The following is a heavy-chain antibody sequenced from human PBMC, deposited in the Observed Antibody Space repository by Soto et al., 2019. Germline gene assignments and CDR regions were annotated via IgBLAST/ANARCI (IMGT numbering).Heavy chain of an antibody. D-gene: IGHD2-15*01. CDR3: AGDHGYCSGGSCRMYNWFDP. CDR1: GGSISSYY. J-gene: IGHJ5*02. V-gene: IGHV4-59*01. CDR2: IYYSGST. Sequence: SETLSLTCTVSGGSISSYYWSWIRQPPGKGLEWIGYIYYSGSTNYNPSLKSRVTISVDTSKNQFSLKLSSVTAADTAVYYCAGDHGYCSGGSCRMYNWFDPWGQGTLVTVSS.